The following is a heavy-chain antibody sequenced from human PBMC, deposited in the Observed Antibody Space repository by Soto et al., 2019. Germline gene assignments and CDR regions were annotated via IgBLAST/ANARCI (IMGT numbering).Heavy chain of an antibody. D-gene: IGHD6-19*01. J-gene: IGHJ3*01. Sequence: GGSLRLSCVASGFNISSHGMHWVRQAPGKGLEWVSFIWDGGRDKYYADSVEGRFLISRDNSKNTMNLQVKRLRPEDTALYYCVRGATTTGWYDAFDLWGRGTMVTVSS. CDR1: GFNISSHG. CDR2: IWDGGRDK. CDR3: VRGATTTGWYDAFDL. V-gene: IGHV3-33*03.